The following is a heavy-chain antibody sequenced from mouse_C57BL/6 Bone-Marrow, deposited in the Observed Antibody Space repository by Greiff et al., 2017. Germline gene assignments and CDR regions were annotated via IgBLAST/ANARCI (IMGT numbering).Heavy chain of an antibody. V-gene: IGHV14-1*01. CDR2: IDPDDRDT. CDR3: TRIATVVE. CDR1: GFNIKDYY. Sequence: EVHLVESGAELVRPGASVKLSCTASGFNIKDYYMHWVKQRPEQGLEWIGRIDPDDRDTEYAPKFQGKATMTADTSSNTAYLQHSSLKAGDTAVYYCTRIATVVEGGQGTTLTVSS. J-gene: IGHJ2*01. D-gene: IGHD1-1*01.